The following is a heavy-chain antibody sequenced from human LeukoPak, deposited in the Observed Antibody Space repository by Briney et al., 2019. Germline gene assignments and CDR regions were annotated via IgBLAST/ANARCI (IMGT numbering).Heavy chain of an antibody. J-gene: IGHJ4*02. D-gene: IGHD6-13*01. Sequence: GGSLRLSCAASAFTFTNYDMSWVRQAPGEGLEWVPSISTTGDRTYYADSVKGRFTISRDNAKNTLYLQMNSLRAEDTAVYFCAQHWYCWGQGSLVTVSS. CDR2: ISTTGDRT. CDR1: AFTFTNYD. CDR3: AQHWYC. V-gene: IGHV3-23*01.